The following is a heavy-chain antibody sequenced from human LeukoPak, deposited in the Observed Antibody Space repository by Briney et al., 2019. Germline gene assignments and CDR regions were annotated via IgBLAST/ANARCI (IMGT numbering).Heavy chain of an antibody. J-gene: IGHJ3*02. Sequence: GGSLRLSCAASGFTFNIYWMTWVRQAPGKGLEWVSNIKRDGSDKYYVDSVKGRFTISRDNAKNSLYLQMNSLRAEDTAVYYCARDSIRAYDSSGYMVAFDIWGQGTMVTVSS. CDR2: IKRDGSDK. V-gene: IGHV3-7*05. CDR1: GFTFNIYW. CDR3: ARDSIRAYDSSGYMVAFDI. D-gene: IGHD3-22*01.